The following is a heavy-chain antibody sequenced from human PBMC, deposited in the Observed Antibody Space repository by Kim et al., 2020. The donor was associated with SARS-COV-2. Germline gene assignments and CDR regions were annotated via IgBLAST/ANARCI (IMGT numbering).Heavy chain of an antibody. V-gene: IGHV3-53*01. D-gene: IGHD1-26*01. CDR2: IYSGGST. J-gene: IGHJ3*02. Sequence: GGSLRLSCAASGFTVSSNYMSWVRQAPGKGLEWVSVIYSGGSTYYADSVKGRFTISRDNSKNTLYLQMNSLRAEDTAVYYCAREGWETGNAFDIWGQGTMVTVSS. CDR3: AREGWETGNAFDI. CDR1: GFTVSSNY.